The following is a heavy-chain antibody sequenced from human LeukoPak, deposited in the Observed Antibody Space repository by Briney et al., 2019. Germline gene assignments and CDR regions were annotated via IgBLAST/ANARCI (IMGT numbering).Heavy chain of an antibody. CDR2: IYYSGST. D-gene: IGHD1-26*01. Sequence: SETLSLTCAVYGGSFSGYYWSWIRQPPGKGLEWIGYIYYSGSTNYNPSLKSRVTISVDTSKNQFSLKLSSVTAADTAVYYCARRKTWDFDYWGQGTLVTVSS. J-gene: IGHJ4*02. V-gene: IGHV4-59*08. CDR1: GGSFSGYY. CDR3: ARRKTWDFDY.